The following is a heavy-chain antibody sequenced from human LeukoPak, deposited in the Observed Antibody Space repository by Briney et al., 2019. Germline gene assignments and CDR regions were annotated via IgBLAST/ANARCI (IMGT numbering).Heavy chain of an antibody. Sequence: PGGSLRLSCAASGFTFSSCAMSWVRQAPGKGLEWVSAISGSGGSTYYADSVKGRFTISRDNSKNTLYLQMNSLRAEDTAVYYRAKAYSSSWYVPFDYWGQGTLVTVSS. J-gene: IGHJ4*02. CDR1: GFTFSSCA. CDR3: AKAYSSSWYVPFDY. CDR2: ISGSGGST. V-gene: IGHV3-23*01. D-gene: IGHD6-13*01.